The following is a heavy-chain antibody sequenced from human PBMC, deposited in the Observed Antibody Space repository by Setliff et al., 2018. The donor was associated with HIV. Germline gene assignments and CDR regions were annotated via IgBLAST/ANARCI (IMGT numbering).Heavy chain of an antibody. CDR1: GYTFTSYY. Sequence: ASVKVSCKASGYTFTSYYMHWVRQAPGQGLEWMGVINPINGDATFVRNFQGRGTMTRETSTKTVHMELSSLKFEDTAVYYCVRGGPRGLEVAALEFDSWGQGTLVTVSS. D-gene: IGHD6-19*01. V-gene: IGHV1-46*01. CDR2: INPINGDA. J-gene: IGHJ4*02. CDR3: VRGGPRGLEVAALEFDS.